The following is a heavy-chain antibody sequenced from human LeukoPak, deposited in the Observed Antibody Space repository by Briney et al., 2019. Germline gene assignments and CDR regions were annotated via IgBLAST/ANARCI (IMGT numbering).Heavy chain of an antibody. D-gene: IGHD3-22*01. CDR3: AGDARPTPGGDYYDSWFDP. V-gene: IGHV1-46*03. J-gene: IGHJ5*02. Sequence: GASVKVSCKASGYTFTSYYMHWGRQAPGQGLEWMGIINPSGGSTSYAQKFQGRVTMTRDMSTSTVYMELSSLRSEDTAVYYCAGDARPTPGGDYYDSWFDPWGQGTLVTVSS. CDR2: INPSGGST. CDR1: GYTFTSYY.